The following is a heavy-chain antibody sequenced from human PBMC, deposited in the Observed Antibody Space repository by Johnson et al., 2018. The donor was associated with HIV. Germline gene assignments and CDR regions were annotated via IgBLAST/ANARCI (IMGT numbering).Heavy chain of an antibody. D-gene: IGHD2-8*02. V-gene: IGHV3-30*02. CDR3: ARDEEVMYAMGAFDI. CDR1: GFTFSSYA. Sequence: QMMLVESGGGVVQPGRSLRLSCAASGFTFSSYAMHWVRQAPGKGLEWVAFIRYDGSNKYYADSVKGRFPISRDNSKNTLYLQMNSLRAEDTAVYYCARDEEVMYAMGAFDIWGQGTMLTVSS. CDR2: IRYDGSNK. J-gene: IGHJ3*02.